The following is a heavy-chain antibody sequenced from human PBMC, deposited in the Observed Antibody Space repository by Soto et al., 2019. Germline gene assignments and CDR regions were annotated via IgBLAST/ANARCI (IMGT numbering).Heavy chain of an antibody. CDR3: ARDPVRCTNGVCYTVLDY. CDR2: ISSSSSYI. Sequence: GGSLRLSCAASGFTFSSYSMNWVRQAPGKGLEWVSSISSSSSYIYYADSVKGRFTISRDNAKNSLYLQMNSLRAEDTAVYYCARDPVRCTNGVCYTVLDYWGQGTLVTVSS. J-gene: IGHJ4*02. CDR1: GFTFSSYS. D-gene: IGHD2-8*01. V-gene: IGHV3-21*01.